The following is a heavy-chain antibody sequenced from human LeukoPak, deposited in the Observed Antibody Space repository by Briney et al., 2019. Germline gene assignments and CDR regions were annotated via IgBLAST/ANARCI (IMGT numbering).Heavy chain of an antibody. Sequence: GGSLRLSCAASGFTFSSDGMHWVRQAPGKGLVWVAFIRYDGSNKYYADSVKGRFTISRDNSKNTLYLQMNSLRAEDTAVYYCAKERDTAMVTIDYWGQGTLVTVSS. CDR3: AKERDTAMVTIDY. V-gene: IGHV3-30*02. CDR1: GFTFSSDG. D-gene: IGHD5-18*01. J-gene: IGHJ4*02. CDR2: IRYDGSNK.